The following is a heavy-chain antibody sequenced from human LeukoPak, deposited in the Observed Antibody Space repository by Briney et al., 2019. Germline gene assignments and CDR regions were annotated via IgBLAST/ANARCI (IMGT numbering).Heavy chain of an antibody. CDR2: IKQDGSDK. CDR3: ARDRPTVVTSGFDY. CDR1: GFTFSCYW. V-gene: IGHV3-7*01. J-gene: IGHJ4*02. Sequence: GGSLRLSCAASGFTFSCYWMSWVRQAPGKGLEWVANIKQDGSDKYYVDSVKGRFTISRDNAKNSLNLQMNSLRAEDTAVYYCARDRPTVVTSGFDYWGQGTLVTVSS. D-gene: IGHD4-23*01.